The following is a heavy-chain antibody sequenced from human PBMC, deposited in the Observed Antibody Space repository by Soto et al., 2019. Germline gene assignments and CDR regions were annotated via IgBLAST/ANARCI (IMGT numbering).Heavy chain of an antibody. D-gene: IGHD3-22*01. Sequence: PGGSLRLSCAASGFTFSSYAMSWVRQAPGKGLEWVSAISGSGGSTYYADSVKGRFTISRDNSKNTLYLQMNSLRAEDTAVYYCAKSKPTYYYDSSGCMDVWGQGTTVTVSS. J-gene: IGHJ6*02. CDR2: ISGSGGST. CDR1: GFTFSSYA. V-gene: IGHV3-23*01. CDR3: AKSKPTYYYDSSGCMDV.